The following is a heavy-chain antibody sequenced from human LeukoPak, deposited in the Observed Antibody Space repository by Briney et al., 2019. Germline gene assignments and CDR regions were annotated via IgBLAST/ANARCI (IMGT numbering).Heavy chain of an antibody. CDR3: ARVGLNWGSESGLFDY. V-gene: IGHV3-7*01. Sequence: HPGGSLRLSCAASGFSFSSYWMSWVRQAPGKGLEWVANIKQDGSEKYYVDSVKGRSTISRDNTKNSLYLQMNSLRAEDTAVYYCARVGLNWGSESGLFDYWGQGTLVTVSS. CDR2: IKQDGSEK. D-gene: IGHD7-27*01. J-gene: IGHJ4*02. CDR1: GFSFSSYW.